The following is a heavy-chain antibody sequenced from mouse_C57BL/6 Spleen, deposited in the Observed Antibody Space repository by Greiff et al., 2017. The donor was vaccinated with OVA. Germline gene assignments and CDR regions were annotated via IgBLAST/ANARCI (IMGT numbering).Heavy chain of an antibody. CDR1: GYTFTSYW. Sequence: QVQLQQPGTELVKPGASVKLSCKASGYTFTSYWMPWVKQRPGQGLEWIGNINPSNGGTTYNAKFKSKATLTVDQSSSTAYMQLSNLTSEDSAVYYCARDGTTVVAPGWFAYWGQGTLVTVSA. CDR3: ARDGTTVVAPGWFAY. CDR2: INPSNGGT. D-gene: IGHD1-1*01. V-gene: IGHV1-53*01. J-gene: IGHJ3*01.